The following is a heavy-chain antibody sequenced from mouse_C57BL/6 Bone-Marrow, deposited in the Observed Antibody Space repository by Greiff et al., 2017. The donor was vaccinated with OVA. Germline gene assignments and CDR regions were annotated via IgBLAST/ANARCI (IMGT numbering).Heavy chain of an antibody. CDR1: GFTFSSYA. J-gene: IGHJ1*03. CDR3: ARAGAGYFDV. Sequence: DVQLVESGGGLVKPGGSLKLSCAASGFTFSSYAMSWVRQTPEKRLEWVATISDGGSYTYYPDNVKGRFTISRDNAKNNLYLQMSHLKSEDTAMYYCARAGAGYFDVWGTGTTVTVSS. V-gene: IGHV5-4*01. CDR2: ISDGGSYT.